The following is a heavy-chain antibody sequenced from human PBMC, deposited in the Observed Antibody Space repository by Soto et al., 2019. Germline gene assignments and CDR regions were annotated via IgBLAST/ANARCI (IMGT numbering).Heavy chain of an antibody. V-gene: IGHV1-69*01. D-gene: IGHD2-21*02. CDR2: IIPIFGTA. CDR1: GDTFSSYA. J-gene: IGHJ4*02. Sequence: QVQLVQSGDEVKRPGSSVKVSCKASGDTFSSYAISWVRQAPGQGLEWMGGIIPIFGTANYAQKFQGRVTITADESTSTAYMELSSLRSEDTAVYYCARAYCGGDCSRTPHDYWGQGTLVTVSS. CDR3: ARAYCGGDCSRTPHDY.